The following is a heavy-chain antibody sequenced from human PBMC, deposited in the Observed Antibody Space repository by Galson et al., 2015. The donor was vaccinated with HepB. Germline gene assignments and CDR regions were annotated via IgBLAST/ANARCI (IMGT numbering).Heavy chain of an antibody. J-gene: IGHJ6*02. Sequence: SLRLSCAASGFTFSSYGMHWVRQAPGKGLEWVAVIWYDGSNKYYADSVKGRFTISRDNSKNTLYLQMNSLRAEDTAVYYCARDDSSGPPPVGYYGMDVWGQGTTVTVSS. CDR1: GFTFSSYG. CDR3: ARDDSSGPPPVGYYGMDV. D-gene: IGHD6-19*01. V-gene: IGHV3-33*01. CDR2: IWYDGSNK.